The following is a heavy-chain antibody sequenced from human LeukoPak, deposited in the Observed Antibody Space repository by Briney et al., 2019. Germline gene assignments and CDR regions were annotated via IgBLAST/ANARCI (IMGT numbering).Heavy chain of an antibody. CDR1: GFTFSSYW. V-gene: IGHV3-74*01. Sequence: PGGSLRLSCAASGFTFSSYWMHWVRQAPGKGLVWVSRINTDGSSTSYADSVKGRFTISRDNAKNTLYLQMNSLRAEDTAVYYCARDSAACGGDCYGVHYYYYMDVWGKGTTVTVSS. CDR3: ARDSAACGGDCYGVHYYYYMDV. CDR2: INTDGSST. D-gene: IGHD2-21*01. J-gene: IGHJ6*03.